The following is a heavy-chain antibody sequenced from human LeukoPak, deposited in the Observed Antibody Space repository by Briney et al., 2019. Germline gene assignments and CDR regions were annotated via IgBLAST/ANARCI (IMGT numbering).Heavy chain of an antibody. Sequence: GGSLRLSCAASGFTFSTYSMNWLRLAPGKGLEWVSSISPDSNYKYYVDSVKGRFTISRDNAKNSLYLQMNSLRAEDTAVYYCVRGGYRGFDYVYWGQGTLVTVSS. CDR1: GFTFSTYS. CDR3: VRGGYRGFDYVY. D-gene: IGHD5-12*01. CDR2: ISPDSNYK. V-gene: IGHV3-21*01. J-gene: IGHJ4*02.